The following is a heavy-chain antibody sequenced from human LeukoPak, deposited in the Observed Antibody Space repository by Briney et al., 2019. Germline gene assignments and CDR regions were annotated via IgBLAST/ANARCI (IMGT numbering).Heavy chain of an antibody. D-gene: IGHD4-17*01. Sequence: GASVKVSCKVSGYTLTEISMHWVRPAPGQGLEGMGGFNPEDVETIYARSFQGRLTVTEDTSTDTAYMELSSLRAEDTAMYYCATEIVGYGDVHYFDSWGQGTLVTVSS. CDR1: GYTLTEIS. V-gene: IGHV1-24*01. CDR3: ATEIVGYGDVHYFDS. J-gene: IGHJ4*02. CDR2: FNPEDVET.